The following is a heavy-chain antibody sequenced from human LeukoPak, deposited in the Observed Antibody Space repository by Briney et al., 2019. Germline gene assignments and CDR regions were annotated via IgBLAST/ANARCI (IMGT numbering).Heavy chain of an antibody. CDR2: ISGSGGST. V-gene: IGHV3-23*01. CDR1: GFTFSSYA. J-gene: IGHJ6*02. Sequence: GSLRLSCAASGFTFSSYAMSWVRQAPGKGLEWVSAISGSGGSTYYADSVKGRFTISRDNSKNTLYLQMNSLRAEDTAVYYCAKDGKGSGDFDYYYYGMDVWGQGTTVTVSS. D-gene: IGHD4-17*01. CDR3: AKDGKGSGDFDYYYYGMDV.